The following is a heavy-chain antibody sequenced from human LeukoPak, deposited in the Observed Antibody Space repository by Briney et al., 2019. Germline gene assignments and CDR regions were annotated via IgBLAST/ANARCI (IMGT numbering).Heavy chain of an antibody. CDR3: AKEAGYSGYDYPDY. CDR2: ISGSGYST. Sequence: RGSLRLPCAASGFTFSSYAMSWVRQAPGKGLEWVSAISGSGYSTYYADSVKGRFTISRDNSKNTLYLQMNSLRAEDTAVYYCAKEAGYSGYDYPDYWGQGTLVTVSS. D-gene: IGHD5-12*01. V-gene: IGHV3-23*01. J-gene: IGHJ4*02. CDR1: GFTFSSYA.